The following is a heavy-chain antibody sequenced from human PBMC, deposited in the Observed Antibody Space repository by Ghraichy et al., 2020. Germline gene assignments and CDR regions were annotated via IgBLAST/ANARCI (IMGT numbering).Heavy chain of an antibody. CDR3: ARQIGVTNRHSGS. CDR2: IPHNGRT. J-gene: IGHJ1*01. CDR1: NGSFSGGY. V-gene: IGHV4-34*01. D-gene: IGHD3-3*01. Sequence: SETLSLTCGVYNGSFSGGYWSWIRQSPGKGLEWVREIPHNGRTTYNPSLNIRVTFSTYTSKNQFYLKLSSVTAADTAVYDCARQIGVTNRHSGSWCQGTLVTVSS.